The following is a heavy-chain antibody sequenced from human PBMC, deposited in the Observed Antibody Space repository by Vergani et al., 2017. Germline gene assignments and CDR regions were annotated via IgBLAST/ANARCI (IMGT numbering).Heavy chain of an antibody. Sequence: QVQLVQSGAEVKKPGASVKVSCKASGYTFTSYYMHWVRQAPGQGLEWMGIINPSGGSTSYAQKFQGRVTMTRDTSTSTVYMELSSLRSEDTAVYYCARDLGXIGQAVYYYYGMDVWGQGTTVTVSS. CDR1: GYTFTSYY. D-gene: IGHD5-12*01. V-gene: IGHV1-46*03. J-gene: IGHJ6*02. CDR2: INPSGGST. CDR3: ARDLGXIGQAVYYYYGMDV.